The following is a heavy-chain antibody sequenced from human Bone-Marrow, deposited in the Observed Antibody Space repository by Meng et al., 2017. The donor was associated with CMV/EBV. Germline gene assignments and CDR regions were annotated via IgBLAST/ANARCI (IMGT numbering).Heavy chain of an antibody. CDR2: IYYSGST. Sequence: ESLKISCTVSGGSISGYHWSWIRQPPGKGLEWIGYIYYSGSTNYNPSLNSRFTTSIDTSKSQFSLKVFSVTAADTAVYYCARTSSWYASDFWGQGALVTVSS. J-gene: IGHJ4*02. V-gene: IGHV4-59*01. CDR3: ARTSSWYASDF. CDR1: GGSISGYH. D-gene: IGHD6-13*01.